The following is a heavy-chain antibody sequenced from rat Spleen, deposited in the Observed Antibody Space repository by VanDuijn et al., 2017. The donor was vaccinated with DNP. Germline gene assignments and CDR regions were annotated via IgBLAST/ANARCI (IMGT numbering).Heavy chain of an antibody. CDR2: INYSGGT. J-gene: IGHJ2*01. V-gene: IGHV3-1*01. CDR3: ARWSDYFDY. CDR1: AYSITTNY. Sequence: EVQLQESGPGLVKPSQSLSLTCSVTAYSITTNYWGWIRKFPGNKMEWIGYINYSGGTSYNPSLKSRISITRDTSKNQFFLHLNSVTTEDTATYYCARWSDYFDYWGQGVMVTVSS.